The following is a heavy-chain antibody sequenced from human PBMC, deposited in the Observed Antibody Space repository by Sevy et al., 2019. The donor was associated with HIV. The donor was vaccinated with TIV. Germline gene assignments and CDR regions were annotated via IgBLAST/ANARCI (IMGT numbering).Heavy chain of an antibody. J-gene: IGHJ4*02. CDR1: GFTFSEAW. CDR2: IKSKTDAATR. Sequence: GGSLRLSCAASGFTFSEAWMSWVRQAPGKGLEWVGRIKSKTDAATRDFAAPVRGRFSISRDDTANTVYLVMNNLKPEDTGVYYCAAGTGTSDFDYWGQGTLVTVSS. CDR3: AAGTGTSDFDY. D-gene: IGHD1-7*01. V-gene: IGHV3-15*01.